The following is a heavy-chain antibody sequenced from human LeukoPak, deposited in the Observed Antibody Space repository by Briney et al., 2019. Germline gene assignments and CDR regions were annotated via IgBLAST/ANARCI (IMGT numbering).Heavy chain of an antibody. CDR3: AKVKTRVVGATTGAHGFDY. CDR1: GFTFRNHG. Sequence: QSGGSLRLSCAASGFTFRNHGMHWVRQAPGKGLEWVAFIRSDGDSKYYADSVKGRFTISRDNSKNTLYLQMISLRTEDTAVYYCAKVKTRVVGATTGAHGFDYWGQGTLVTVSS. CDR2: IRSDGDSK. J-gene: IGHJ4*02. D-gene: IGHD1-26*01. V-gene: IGHV3-30*02.